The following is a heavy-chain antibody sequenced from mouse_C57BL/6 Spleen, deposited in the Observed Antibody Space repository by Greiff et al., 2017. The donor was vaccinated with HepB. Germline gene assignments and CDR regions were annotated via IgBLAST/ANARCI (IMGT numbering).Heavy chain of an antibody. CDR1: GYTFTSYW. Sequence: QVQLQQPGAELVRPGTSVKLSCKASGYTFTSYWMHWVKQRPGQGLEWIGVIEPSDSYTNYNQKFKGKATLTVDTSSSTAYMQLSSLTSEDSAVYYCARWLLHYYAMDYWGQGTSVTVSS. V-gene: IGHV1-59*01. CDR3: ARWLLHYYAMDY. J-gene: IGHJ4*01. CDR2: IEPSDSYT. D-gene: IGHD2-3*01.